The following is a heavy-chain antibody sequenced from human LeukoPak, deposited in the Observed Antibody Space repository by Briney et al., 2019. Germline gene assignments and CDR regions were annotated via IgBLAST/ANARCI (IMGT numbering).Heavy chain of an antibody. V-gene: IGHV1-24*01. J-gene: IGHJ4*02. D-gene: IGHD5-18*01. CDR1: GYTLTELS. Sequence: ASVTVSFKVSGYTLTELSMHWVRQAPGKGLEWMGGFDPEDGETIYSQKFQGRVPITEYQSTDTAYMELSGLRSEDPAGYYCATSARRGYSYGSAPYCDYWGQGTHVSVSS. CDR3: ATSARRGYSYGSAPYCDY. CDR2: FDPEDGET.